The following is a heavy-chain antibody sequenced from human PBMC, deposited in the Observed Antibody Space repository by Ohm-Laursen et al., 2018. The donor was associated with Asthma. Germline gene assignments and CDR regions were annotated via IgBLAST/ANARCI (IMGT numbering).Heavy chain of an antibody. J-gene: IGHJ3*02. Sequence: GSLRLSCAASGFTVSNYWVHWVRQAPGKGLVWVSRINGDGSTTTYADSVRGRFTITRDNAKNTVYLQMNSLRAEDTAVYYCARRDFSGGDPSAAFDIWGQGTMVTVSS. D-gene: IGHD2-21*02. CDR1: GFTVSNYW. CDR3: ARRDFSGGDPSAAFDI. CDR2: INGDGSTT. V-gene: IGHV3-74*01.